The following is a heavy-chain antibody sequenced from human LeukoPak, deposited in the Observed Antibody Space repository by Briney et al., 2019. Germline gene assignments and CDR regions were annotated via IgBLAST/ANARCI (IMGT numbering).Heavy chain of an antibody. CDR2: TYYSGST. J-gene: IGHJ4*02. CDR1: GGSISSYY. CDR3: ASVPTLRVVTTPAYFDS. D-gene: IGHD2-21*02. Sequence: SETLSLTCTVSGGSISSYYWSWIRQPPGKGLEWIGYTYYSGSTNYNPSLKSRVTISVDTSKNQFSRKLSSVTATATAVYYCASVPTLRVVTTPAYFDSWGQGTPVTVSS. V-gene: IGHV4-59*01.